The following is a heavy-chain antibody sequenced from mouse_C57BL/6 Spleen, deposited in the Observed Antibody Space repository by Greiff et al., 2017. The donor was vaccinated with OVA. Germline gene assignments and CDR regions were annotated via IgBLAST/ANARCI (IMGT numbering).Heavy chain of an antibody. J-gene: IGHJ1*03. CDR3: ARGGTGTGWYFDV. V-gene: IGHV5-4*03. Sequence: EVKVVESGGGLVKPGGSLKLSCAASGFTFSSYAMSWVRQTPEKRLEWVATISDGGSYTYYPDNVKGRFTISRDNAKNNLYLQMSHLKSEDTAMYYCARGGTGTGWYFDVWGTGTTVTVSS. CDR1: GFTFSSYA. D-gene: IGHD4-1*01. CDR2: ISDGGSYT.